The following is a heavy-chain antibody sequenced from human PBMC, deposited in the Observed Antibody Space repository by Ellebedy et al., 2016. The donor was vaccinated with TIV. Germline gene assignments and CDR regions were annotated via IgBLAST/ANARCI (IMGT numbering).Heavy chain of an antibody. Sequence: GESLKISXAASGFTFRDSAMMWVRQAPGKGLEWVSGISGSGGHTYYADSVKGRFTISRDNSKNTLYLQMNSLRAEDTAVYYCARGSGRGYPINWYFDLWGRGTLVTVSS. D-gene: IGHD1-26*01. CDR3: ARGSGRGYPINWYFDL. CDR1: GFTFRDSA. CDR2: ISGSGGHT. V-gene: IGHV3-23*01. J-gene: IGHJ2*01.